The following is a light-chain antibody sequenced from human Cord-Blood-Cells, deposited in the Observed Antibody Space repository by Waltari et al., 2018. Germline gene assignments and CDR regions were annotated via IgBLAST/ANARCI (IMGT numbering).Light chain of an antibody. V-gene: IGKV4-1*01. CDR2: WAS. CDR3: QQYYSTPLT. Sequence: DIVMTQSPDPLSVSLGERATINCKLSQSVLYSSNNKNYLAWYQQKPGQPPKLLIYWASTRESGVPDRFSGSGSGTDFTLTISSLQAEDVAVYYCQQYYSTPLTFGGGTKVEIK. CDR1: QSVLYSSNNKNY. J-gene: IGKJ4*01.